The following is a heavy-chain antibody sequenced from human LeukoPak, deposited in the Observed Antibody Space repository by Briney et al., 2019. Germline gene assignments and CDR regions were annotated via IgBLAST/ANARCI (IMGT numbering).Heavy chain of an antibody. CDR1: GFSFSDCA. V-gene: IGHV3-23*01. Sequence: GGSLSLSCAASGFSFSDCAMNWVRQAPGRGLEWVSSISGSAGSTYYADSMKGRFTISRDNPKNTLHLEMSSLRAEDTAIYYCTKGMATIRRPTDSWGEGTLVTVSS. CDR2: ISGSAGST. J-gene: IGHJ4*02. CDR3: TKGMATIRRPTDS. D-gene: IGHD5-24*01.